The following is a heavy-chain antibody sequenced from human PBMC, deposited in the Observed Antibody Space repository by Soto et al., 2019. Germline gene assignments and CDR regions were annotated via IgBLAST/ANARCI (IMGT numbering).Heavy chain of an antibody. V-gene: IGHV3-53*01. D-gene: IGHD6-13*01. J-gene: IGHJ5*02. Sequence: GGSLRLSCAASGFTVSSNYTSWVRQAPGKGLEWVSVIYSGGSTYYADSVKGRFTISRDNSKNTLYLQMNSLRAEDTAVYYCAREIAAAGSCFDPWGQGTLVTVSS. CDR3: AREIAAAGSCFDP. CDR2: IYSGGST. CDR1: GFTVSSNY.